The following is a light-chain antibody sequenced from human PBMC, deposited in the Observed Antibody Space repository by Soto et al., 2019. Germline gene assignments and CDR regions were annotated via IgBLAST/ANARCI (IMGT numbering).Light chain of an antibody. V-gene: IGKV3-11*01. Sequence: EIVLTQSPATLSLSPGERATLSCRASQSVSSYLAWYQQKPGQAPRLLIYDASNRATGIPARFTGSGSGTDFTLTISSLETEDFAVYYCQHRSSSSYSFGPGTKLEIK. CDR1: QSVSSY. CDR2: DAS. J-gene: IGKJ2*01. CDR3: QHRSSSSYS.